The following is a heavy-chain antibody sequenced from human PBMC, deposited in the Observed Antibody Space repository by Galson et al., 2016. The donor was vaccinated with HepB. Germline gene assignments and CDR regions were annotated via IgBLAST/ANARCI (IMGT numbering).Heavy chain of an antibody. V-gene: IGHV1-69*02. J-gene: IGHJ6*03. CDR2: IIPIPGLV. CDR1: GGTSNSYI. D-gene: IGHD3-3*01. Sequence: SVKVSCKASGGTSNSYIITWVRQAPGQGLEWMGRIIPIPGLVNYAKKFQGRVTITADKSTSAAYMELSSLRSEDTAVDYCARGQGGGIGYHPREVGYYYNYTDVWGKGTTVSVSS. CDR3: ARGQGGGIGYHPREVGYYYNYTDV.